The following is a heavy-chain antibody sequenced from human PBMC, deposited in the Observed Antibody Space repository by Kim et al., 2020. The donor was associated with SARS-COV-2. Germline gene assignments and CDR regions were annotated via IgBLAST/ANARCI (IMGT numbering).Heavy chain of an antibody. CDR1: GGSISSSSYY. CDR3: ARHLIMFGGVIVNWYFDL. Sequence: SETLSLTCTVSGGSISSSSYYWGWIRQPPGKGLEWIGSIYYSGSTYYNPSLQSRVTISVDTSKNQFSLKLSSVTAADTAVYYCARHLIMFGGVIVNWYFDLWGRGTLVTVSS. CDR2: IYYSGST. J-gene: IGHJ2*01. V-gene: IGHV4-39*01. D-gene: IGHD3-16*02.